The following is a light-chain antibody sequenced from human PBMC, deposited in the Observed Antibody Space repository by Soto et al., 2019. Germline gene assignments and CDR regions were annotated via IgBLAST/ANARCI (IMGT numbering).Light chain of an antibody. Sequence: QSAMTQPASVSGSPGQSITISCTGTSSDVGGYNYVSWYQQHPGKAPKIIIYDVSNRPSGVSNRFSGSKSGNTASLTISGRQAEDEADYYCSSYTSSSTRVFGGGPKLT. CDR1: SSDVGGYNY. V-gene: IGLV2-14*01. CDR3: SSYTSSSTRV. J-gene: IGLJ3*02. CDR2: DVS.